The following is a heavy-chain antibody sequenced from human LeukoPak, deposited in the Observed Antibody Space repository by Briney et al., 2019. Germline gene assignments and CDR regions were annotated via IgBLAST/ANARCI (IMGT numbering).Heavy chain of an antibody. CDR2: IYYSGST. V-gene: IGHV4-61*08. J-gene: IGHJ6*03. CDR3: ARVGYDFWSGYPIYYYYYMDV. CDR1: GYSITGGYY. D-gene: IGHD3-3*01. Sequence: SETLSLTCDVSGYSITGGYYWGWFRQPPGKGLEWIGYIYYSGSTNYNPSLKSRVTISVDTSKNQFSLKLSSVTAADTAVYYCARVGYDFWSGYPIYYYYYMDVWGKGTTVTVSS.